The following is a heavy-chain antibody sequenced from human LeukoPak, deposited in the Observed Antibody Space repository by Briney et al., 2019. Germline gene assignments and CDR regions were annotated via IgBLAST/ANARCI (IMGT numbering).Heavy chain of an antibody. D-gene: IGHD6-13*01. V-gene: IGHV4-31*03. CDR3: ARGHPEVAAAGNWFDP. J-gene: IGHJ5*02. CDR1: GGSISSGGYS. CDR2: IYYSGST. Sequence: SETLSLTCTVSGGSISSGGYSWSWIRQHPGKGLEWIGYIYYSGSTYYNPSLKSRVTISVDTSKNQFSLKLSSVTAADTAVYYCARGHPEVAAAGNWFDPWGQGTLVTVSS.